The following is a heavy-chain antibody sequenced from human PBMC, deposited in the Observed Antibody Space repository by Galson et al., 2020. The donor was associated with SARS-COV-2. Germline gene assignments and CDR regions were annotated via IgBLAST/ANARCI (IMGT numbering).Heavy chain of an antibody. CDR3: ARGYGSGSIIYYYYYGMDV. CDR2: ISAYHGTT. D-gene: IGHD3-10*01. J-gene: IGHJ6*02. Sequence: ASVKVSCKASGYTFTSYGISWVRQAPGQGLEWMGWISAYHGTTTYAQKLQGRVTITTDTSTSTAYMELRSLRSDDTAVYYCARGYGSGSIIYYYYYGMDVWGQGTTVTVSS. V-gene: IGHV1-18*01. CDR1: GYTFTSYG.